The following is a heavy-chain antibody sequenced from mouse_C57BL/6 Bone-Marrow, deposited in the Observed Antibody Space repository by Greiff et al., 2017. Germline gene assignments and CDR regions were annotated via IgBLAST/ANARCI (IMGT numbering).Heavy chain of an antibody. CDR2: IYPGSGST. CDR3: ASPVYYDYDFYAMDY. CDR1: GYTFTSYW. D-gene: IGHD2-4*01. Sequence: VQLQQPGAELVKPGASVKMSCKASGYTFTSYWITWVKQRPGQGLEWIGDIYPGSGSTNYNEKFKSTATLTVDPTSSTAYMQLSSLTSEDSAVYDCASPVYYDYDFYAMDYWGQGTSVTVSS. V-gene: IGHV1-55*01. J-gene: IGHJ4*01.